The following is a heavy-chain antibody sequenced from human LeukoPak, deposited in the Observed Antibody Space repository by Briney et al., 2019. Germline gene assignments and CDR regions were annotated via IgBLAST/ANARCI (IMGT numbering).Heavy chain of an antibody. Sequence: GGSLRLSCAASGFTFSSYAMSWVRQAPGKGLEWVSAISGSGGSTYYADSVKGRFTISRDNSKNTLYLQMNSLRAEDTAVYYCARDQINYYDSSGYYYGPVDYWGQGTLVTVSS. CDR1: GFTFSSYA. V-gene: IGHV3-23*01. CDR3: ARDQINYYDSSGYYYGPVDY. J-gene: IGHJ4*02. CDR2: ISGSGGST. D-gene: IGHD3-22*01.